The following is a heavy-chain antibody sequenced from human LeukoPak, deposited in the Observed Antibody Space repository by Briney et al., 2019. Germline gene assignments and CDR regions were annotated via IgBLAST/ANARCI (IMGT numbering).Heavy chain of an antibody. V-gene: IGHV4-34*01. CDR1: GGSISSGGYS. Sequence: SETLSLTCAVSGGSISSGGYSWSWIRQPPGKGLEWIGEINHSGSTNYNPSLKSRVTISVDTSKNQFSLKLSSVTAADTAVYCCARATVRCWFDPWGQGTLVTVSS. CDR3: ARATVRCWFDP. D-gene: IGHD4-17*01. J-gene: IGHJ5*02. CDR2: INHSGST.